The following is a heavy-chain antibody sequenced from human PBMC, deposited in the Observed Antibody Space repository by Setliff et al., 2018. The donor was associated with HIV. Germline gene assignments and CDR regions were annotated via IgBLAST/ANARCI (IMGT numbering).Heavy chain of an antibody. J-gene: IGHJ4*02. CDR1: GGSISSGVYY. D-gene: IGHD3-3*01. V-gene: IGHV4-31*03. Sequence: TLETLSLTCTVSGGSISSGVYYWSWIRHHPGKGLEWIGYIHYSGSIYYNPSLKSRVTISVDTSKNQFSLKLSSVTAADTAVYYCARVCPPVRYNFWSGYYPKAGYFDYWGQGALVTVSS. CDR2: IHYSGSI. CDR3: ARVCPPVRYNFWSGYYPKAGYFDY.